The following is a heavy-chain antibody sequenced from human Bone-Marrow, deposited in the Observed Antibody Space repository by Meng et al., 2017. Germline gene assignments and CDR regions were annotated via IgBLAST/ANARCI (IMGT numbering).Heavy chain of an antibody. Sequence: SVKVSCKASGGTFSSYAISWVRQAPGQGLEWMGGIIPIFGTANYAQKFQGRVTITTDESTSTAYMELSSLRSEDTAVYYCARDERLRFDAFDIWGQGTMVTVSS. CDR3: ARDERLRFDAFDI. CDR2: IIPIFGTA. J-gene: IGHJ3*02. D-gene: IGHD4-17*01. V-gene: IGHV1-69*05. CDR1: GGTFSSYA.